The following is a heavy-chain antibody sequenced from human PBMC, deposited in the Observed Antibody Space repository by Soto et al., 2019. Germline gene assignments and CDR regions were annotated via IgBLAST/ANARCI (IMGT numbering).Heavy chain of an antibody. V-gene: IGHV4-59*01. Sequence: PSETLSLTCTVSGASITQYYWNWIRQSPGKGLEWIVSVSSTGSTVYNPSLTSRVTVSLDTSKNQFSLTLSSVTAADTAVYYCARGGGYYYYGMDVWGQGTTVTVSS. CDR2: VSSTGST. CDR1: GASITQYY. CDR3: ARGGGYYYYGMDV. J-gene: IGHJ6*02.